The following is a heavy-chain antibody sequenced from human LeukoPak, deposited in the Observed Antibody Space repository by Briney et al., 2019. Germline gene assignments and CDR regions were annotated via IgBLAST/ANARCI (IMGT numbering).Heavy chain of an antibody. CDR3: ARGANYDILTGYMYYCDY. J-gene: IGHJ4*02. Sequence: GGSLRLSCAASGFTVSSNYMSWVRQAPGKGLEWVSVIYSGGSTYYADAVKGRFPISRHNSKNTLYLQMHSLRAEDTAVYYCARGANYDILTGYMYYCDYWGQGTLVTVSS. CDR2: IYSGGST. D-gene: IGHD3-9*01. V-gene: IGHV3-66*02. CDR1: GFTVSSNY.